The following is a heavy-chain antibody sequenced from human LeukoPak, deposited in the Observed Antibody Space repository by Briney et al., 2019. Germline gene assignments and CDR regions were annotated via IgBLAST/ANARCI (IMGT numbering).Heavy chain of an antibody. CDR1: GFTFSSYA. V-gene: IGHV3-23*01. D-gene: IGHD4-17*01. CDR2: ISGSGGST. CDR3: AKDTDGDYSY. Sequence: GGSLRLSCAASGFTFSSYAMSWVRQAPGKGPEWVSAISGSGGSTYYADSVKGRFTISRDNSKNTLYLQMNSLRAEDTAAYYCAKDTDGDYSYWGQGTLVTVSS. J-gene: IGHJ4*02.